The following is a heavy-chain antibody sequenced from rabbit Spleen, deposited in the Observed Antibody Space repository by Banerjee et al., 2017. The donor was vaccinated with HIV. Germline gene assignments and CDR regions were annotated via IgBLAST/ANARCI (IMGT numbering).Heavy chain of an antibody. D-gene: IGHD8-1*01. V-gene: IGHV1S45*01. J-gene: IGHJ6*01. CDR2: INMFTGKS. CDR1: GVSLNDKDV. Sequence: EQLEESGGGLVKPEGSLTLTCKASGVSLNDKDVMCWVRQAPGKGLEWIACINMFTGKSVYASWAKGRFIMSRPSSTTVTLQMTGLTAADTATYFCARDAASSFSSYGMDLWGPGTLVTVS. CDR3: ARDAASSFSSYGMDL.